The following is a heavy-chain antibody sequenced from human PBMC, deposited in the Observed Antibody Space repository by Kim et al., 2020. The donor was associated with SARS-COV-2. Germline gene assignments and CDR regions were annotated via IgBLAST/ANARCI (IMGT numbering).Heavy chain of an antibody. V-gene: IGHV3-20*04. Sequence: GGSLRLSCAASGFTFDDYGMSWVRQAPGKGLEWVSGINWNGGSTGYADSVKGRFTISRDNAKNSLYLQMNSLRAEDTALYYCARGGSGDTATQEEFDYWGQGTLVTVSS. CDR3: ARGGSGDTATQEEFDY. D-gene: IGHD5-18*01. CDR2: INWNGGST. J-gene: IGHJ4*02. CDR1: GFTFDDYG.